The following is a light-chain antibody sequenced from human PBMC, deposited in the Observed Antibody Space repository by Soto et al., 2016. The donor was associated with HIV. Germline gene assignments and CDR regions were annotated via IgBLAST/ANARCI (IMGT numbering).Light chain of an antibody. CDR2: AAS. V-gene: IGKV1-NL1*01. CDR3: QEYYGT. J-gene: IGKJ1*01. CDR1: QDISSA. Sequence: DIQMTQSPSSLSASVGDRVTITCRASQDISSALVWYQQKPGKVPKLLLYAASKFHSGVPSRFSGSGSGTDYTLTISRLQPEDFATYYCQEYYGTFGQGTKVDFK.